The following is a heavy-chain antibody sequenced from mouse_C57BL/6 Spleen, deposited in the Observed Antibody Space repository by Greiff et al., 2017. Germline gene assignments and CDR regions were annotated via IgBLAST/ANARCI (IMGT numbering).Heavy chain of an antibody. CDR2: IDPSDSET. D-gene: IGHD2-3*01. V-gene: IGHV1-52*01. CDR1: GYTFTSYW. CDR3: ARSGDGYYSWFAY. J-gene: IGHJ3*01. Sequence: QVQLKQPGAELVRPGSSVKLSCKASGYTFTSYWMHWVKQRPIQGLEWIGNIDPSDSETHYNQKFKDKATLTVDKSSSTAYMQLSSRTSEDSAVYYCARSGDGYYSWFAYWGQGTLVTVSA.